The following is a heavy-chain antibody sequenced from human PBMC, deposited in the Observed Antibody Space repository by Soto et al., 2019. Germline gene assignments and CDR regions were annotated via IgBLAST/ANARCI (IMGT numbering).Heavy chain of an antibody. J-gene: IGHJ1*01. CDR2: ITTTGLYI. V-gene: IGHV3-21*01. CDR3: VSAAASRNQY. Sequence: EMQLVESGGGLVKPGGSLRLSCAASEFTFSSYSMNWVRQAPGKGLEWVSSITTTGLYIHYADSVKGRFTISRDNAKNSLYLHMNSLRAEDTAVYYCVSAAASRNQYWGQGTLVTVSS. CDR1: EFTFSSYS. D-gene: IGHD1-1*01.